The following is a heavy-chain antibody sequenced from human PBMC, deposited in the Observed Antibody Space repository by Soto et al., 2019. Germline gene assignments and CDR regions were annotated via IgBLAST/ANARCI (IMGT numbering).Heavy chain of an antibody. V-gene: IGHV1-2*02. CDR3: ARPYCSSNSCHNWFDS. CDR2: INPNSGDT. D-gene: IGHD2-2*01. Sequence: ASVKVSCKASGYIFTGYYINWVRQAPGQGLEWMGWINPNSGDTNYAQQFQGRVTMTTDTSISTAYMELSRLRSDDTAVYYCARPYCSSNSCHNWFDSWGQGXLVTVYS. CDR1: GYIFTGYY. J-gene: IGHJ5*01.